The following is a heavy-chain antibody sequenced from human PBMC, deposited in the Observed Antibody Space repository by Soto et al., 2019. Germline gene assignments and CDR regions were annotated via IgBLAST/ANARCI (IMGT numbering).Heavy chain of an antibody. CDR1: GYTFTGYY. D-gene: IGHD6-19*01. J-gene: IGHJ6*02. Sequence: VASVKVSCKASGYTFTGYYMHWVRQAPGQGLEWMGWINPNSGGTNYAQKFQGWVTMTRDTSISTAYMELSRLRSDDTAVYYCARGGGAVAGWETGYYGMDVWGQGTTVTVSS. CDR3: ARGGGAVAGWETGYYGMDV. V-gene: IGHV1-2*04. CDR2: INPNSGGT.